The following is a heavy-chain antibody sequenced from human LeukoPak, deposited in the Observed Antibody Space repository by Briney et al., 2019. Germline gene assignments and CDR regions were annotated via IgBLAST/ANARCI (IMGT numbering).Heavy chain of an antibody. CDR1: GFTFSSYA. D-gene: IGHD2-2*02. CDR2: ISYDGSNK. J-gene: IGHJ5*02. CDR3: ARDRQLLYGNWFDP. V-gene: IGHV3-30-3*01. Sequence: GGSLRLSCAASGFTFSSYAMHWVRQAPGKGLEWVAVISYDGSNKYYADSVKGRFTISRDNSKNTLYLQMNSLRAEDTAVYYCARDRQLLYGNWFDPWGQGTLVTVSS.